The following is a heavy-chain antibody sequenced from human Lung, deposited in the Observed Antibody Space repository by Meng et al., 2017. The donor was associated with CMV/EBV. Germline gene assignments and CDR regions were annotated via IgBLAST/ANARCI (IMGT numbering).Heavy chain of an antibody. Sequence: GGSLRLXXAASGFTFGGYWMHWVRQAPGKRPVWVSRIDGDGSSTSYADSVKGRFTISRDNAKNTLSLQMNSLGAEDTAIYYCARDLGGLGRDFDYWGQGTRVTVSS. D-gene: IGHD3-16*01. V-gene: IGHV3-74*01. J-gene: IGHJ4*02. CDR1: GFTFGGYW. CDR3: ARDLGGLGRDFDY. CDR2: IDGDGSST.